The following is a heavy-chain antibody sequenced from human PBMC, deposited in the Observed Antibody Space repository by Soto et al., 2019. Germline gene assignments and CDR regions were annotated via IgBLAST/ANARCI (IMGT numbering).Heavy chain of an antibody. V-gene: IGHV1-2*02. CDR1: GSTFTGYY. J-gene: IGHJ4*02. CDR2: INPNSGGT. D-gene: IGHD2-2*01. CDR3: ARDSSSTSFNQPILYY. Sequence: ASVKGSCESSGSTFTGYYVHWVIQAPGQGLEWMGWINPNSGGTNYAQKFQGRVTMTRDTSISTAYMELSRLRSDDTAVYYCARDSSSTSFNQPILYYWGQGTLVTVSS.